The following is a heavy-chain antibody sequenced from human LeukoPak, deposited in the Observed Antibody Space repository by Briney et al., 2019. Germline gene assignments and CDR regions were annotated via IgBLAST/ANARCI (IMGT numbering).Heavy chain of an antibody. V-gene: IGHV3-11*06. CDR3: ASMGIAAVGSYNFDY. D-gene: IGHD6-13*01. J-gene: IGHJ4*02. Sequence: PGGSLRLSYAASGFTFNDVYMSRIRQAPGKGLEWVSYISRNSYTNYADSVKGRFTISRDNAKNSLYLQMASLRAEDTAVYYCASMGIAAVGSYNFDYWGQGTLVAVSS. CDR2: ISRNSYT. CDR1: GFTFNDVY.